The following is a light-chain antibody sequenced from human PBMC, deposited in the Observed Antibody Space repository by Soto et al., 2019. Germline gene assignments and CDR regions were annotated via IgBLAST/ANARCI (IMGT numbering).Light chain of an antibody. CDR2: WAS. J-gene: IGKJ2*01. CDR3: QQDYSPLPT. V-gene: IGKV4-1*01. CDR1: QSLFHNSNNKNC. Sequence: DIVLTPSPDSLALSLGERATINCKSSQSLFHNSNNKNCLAWYRQKPGQPPELLIYWASTREFGVPDRFSGSGCGTDFTLTLSSLQAEDVAVYYCQQDYSPLPTFGQGTRLEIK.